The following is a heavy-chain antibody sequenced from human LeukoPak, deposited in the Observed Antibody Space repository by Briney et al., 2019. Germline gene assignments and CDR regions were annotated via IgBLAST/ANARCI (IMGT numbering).Heavy chain of an antibody. CDR1: GYTFTSYA. Sequence: ASVTVSCKASGYTFTSYAMHWVRQAPGQRLEWMGWINAGNGNTKYSQKFQVRVTITRDTSASTAYMELSSLRSEDTAVYYCARVAYSSGWYFFDYWGQGTLVTVSS. J-gene: IGHJ4*02. CDR3: ARVAYSSGWYFFDY. CDR2: INAGNGNT. V-gene: IGHV1-3*01. D-gene: IGHD6-19*01.